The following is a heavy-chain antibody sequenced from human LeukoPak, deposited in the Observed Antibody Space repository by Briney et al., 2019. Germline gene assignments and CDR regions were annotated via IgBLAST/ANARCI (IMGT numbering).Heavy chain of an antibody. V-gene: IGHV1-8*01. D-gene: IGHD2-2*01. CDR2: MNPNSGNT. J-gene: IGHJ5*02. CDR3: ARAGYCSSTSCANWFDP. CDR1: GYTFTSYD. Sequence: ASVKVSCKASGYTFTSYDINWVRQATGQGLEWMGWMNPNSGNTGYAQKFQGRVTMTRNTSISTAYMELSSLRSEDTAVYYCARAGYCSSTSCANWFDPWGQGTLVTVSS.